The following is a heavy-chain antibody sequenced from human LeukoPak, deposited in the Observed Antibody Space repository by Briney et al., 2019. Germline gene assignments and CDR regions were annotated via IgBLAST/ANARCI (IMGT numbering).Heavy chain of an antibody. D-gene: IGHD4-23*01. CDR2: ISAYNGNT. J-gene: IGHJ4*02. CDR3: ARDGGNPGNY. V-gene: IGHV1-18*04. CDR1: GYTFTGYY. Sequence: ASVKVSCKASGYTFTGYYMHWVRQAPGQGLEWMGWISAYNGNTNYAQKLQGRVTMTTDTSTSTAYMELRSLRSDDTAVYYCARDGGNPGNYWGQGTLVTVSS.